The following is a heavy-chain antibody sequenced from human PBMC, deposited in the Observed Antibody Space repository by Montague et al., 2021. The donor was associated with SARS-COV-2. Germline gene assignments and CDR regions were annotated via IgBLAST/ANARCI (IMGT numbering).Heavy chain of an antibody. J-gene: IGHJ4*02. CDR2: IYHTGRT. D-gene: IGHD3-9*01. V-gene: IGHV4-39*01. CDR1: HGSTSSSSYY. Sequence: SETLSLTCTVSHGSTSSSSYYWGWIRQPPGKGLEWIGGIYHTGRTYNNPSLKSRVTLSVDMSRNQFSLKVSSVTAAETAMYYCAVVDLLTGYSLNYWGQGTLVTVSS. CDR3: AVVDLLTGYSLNY.